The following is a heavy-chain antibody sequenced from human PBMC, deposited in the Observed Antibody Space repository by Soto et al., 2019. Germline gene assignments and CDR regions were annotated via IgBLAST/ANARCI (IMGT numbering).Heavy chain of an antibody. CDR2: ISYDESNK. Sequence: LRLSCAASGFSFSSYDMHWVRQAPGKGLEWVAFISYDESNKYYTDSVKGRFTISRDNSKNTLYLQMNSLRAEDTAVYYCARVRGSSWYEGAFDIWGQGTMVTVPS. D-gene: IGHD6-13*01. J-gene: IGHJ3*02. CDR3: ARVRGSSWYEGAFDI. V-gene: IGHV3-30-3*01. CDR1: GFSFSSYD.